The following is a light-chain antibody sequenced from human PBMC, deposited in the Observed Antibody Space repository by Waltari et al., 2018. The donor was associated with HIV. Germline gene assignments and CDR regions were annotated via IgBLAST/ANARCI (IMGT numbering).Light chain of an antibody. J-gene: IGKJ2*01. CDR2: SAS. Sequence: DIQMTQSPYSQSASVAERVTITCRASEAIRTFLAWYQQKSWKVPKLLIYSASTLQSGVTSRFSGGGSGTDFSLTINNLQPEDAGTYYCQKYNSAPLTFGRGTIVEI. CDR1: EAIRTF. CDR3: QKYNSAPLT. V-gene: IGKV1-27*01.